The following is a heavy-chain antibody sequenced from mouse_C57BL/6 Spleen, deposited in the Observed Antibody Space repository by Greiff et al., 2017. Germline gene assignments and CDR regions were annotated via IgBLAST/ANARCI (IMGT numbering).Heavy chain of an antibody. CDR2: INPNNGGT. CDR3: ARGATFAY. Sequence: VQLQQSGPELVKPGASVKISCKASGYTFTDYNMDWVKQSHGKSLEWIGDINPNNGGTIYNQKFKGKATLTVDKSSSTAYMELHSLTSEDTAVYCCARGATFAYWGQGALVTVSA. D-gene: IGHD1-1*01. V-gene: IGHV1-18*01. CDR1: GYTFTDYN. J-gene: IGHJ3*01.